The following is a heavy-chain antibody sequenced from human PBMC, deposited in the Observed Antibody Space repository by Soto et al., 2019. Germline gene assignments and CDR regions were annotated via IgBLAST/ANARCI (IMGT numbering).Heavy chain of an antibody. CDR3: ARDFAYFDS. V-gene: IGHV4-61*01. D-gene: IGHD3-3*01. CDR1: GGSFKSGSYS. J-gene: IGHJ4*02. Sequence: QVKLQESGPGLVKPSETLSLTCTVSGGSFKSGSYSWSWIRQPPGKGLEWIGYVYHPGRTSYNPSLKSRLSISMDTYKNQFSLNLYSVTAADTAVYFCARDFAYFDSWGQGTLVTVSS. CDR2: VYHPGRT.